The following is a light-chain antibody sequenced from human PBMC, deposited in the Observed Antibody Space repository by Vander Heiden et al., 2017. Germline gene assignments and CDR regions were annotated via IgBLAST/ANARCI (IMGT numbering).Light chain of an antibody. CDR3: QQYGSSPLT. CDR2: GAS. Sequence: EIVLTQSPGTLSLSPGERATLSCRASQSVSSNYLAWYQRKPGQAPRLLSYGASSRATGIPDRFSGGGSGTDFTLTISRLEPQDFAVYYCQQYGSSPLTFGQGTRLEIK. V-gene: IGKV3-20*01. CDR1: QSVSSNY. J-gene: IGKJ5*01.